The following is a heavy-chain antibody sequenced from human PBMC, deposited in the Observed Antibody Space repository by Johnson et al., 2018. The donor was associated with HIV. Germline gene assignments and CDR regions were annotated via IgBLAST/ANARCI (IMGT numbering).Heavy chain of an antibody. J-gene: IGHJ3*02. CDR2: ISGRAGRT. Sequence: VQLVESGGGVIRPGGSLRLSCAASGFTFDDYGMSWVRQAPGKGLQWVSTISGRAGRTDYADSVKGRFTPSRENSKNRMYLQMNSRRAEDKAIYYCVKGLARWSGDQSDAFDIWGQGTMVTVSS. D-gene: IGHD7-27*01. CDR1: GFTFDDYG. V-gene: IGHV3-23*04. CDR3: VKGLARWSGDQSDAFDI.